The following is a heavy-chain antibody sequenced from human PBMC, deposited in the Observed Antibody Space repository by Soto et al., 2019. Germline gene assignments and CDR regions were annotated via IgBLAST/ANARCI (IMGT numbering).Heavy chain of an antibody. D-gene: IGHD5-12*01. CDR1: GFTFSSYA. CDR3: VKEALDGYRIYFDY. CDR2: ISSNGGST. Sequence: HPGGSLRLSCSVSGFTFSSYAMHWVRQAPGKGLEYVSAISSNGGSTYYADSVKGRFTISRDNSKNTLYLQMSSLRAEDTAVYYCVKEALDGYRIYFDYWGQGTLVTVSS. J-gene: IGHJ4*02. V-gene: IGHV3-64D*06.